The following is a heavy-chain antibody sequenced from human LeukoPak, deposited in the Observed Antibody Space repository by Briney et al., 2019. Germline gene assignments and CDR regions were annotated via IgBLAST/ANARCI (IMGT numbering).Heavy chain of an antibody. CDR3: ARHGDGIASAGRGSFDY. D-gene: IGHD6-13*01. J-gene: IGHJ4*02. CDR1: GYIFSSYW. Sequence: GESLKISCKASGYIFSSYWISWVRQLPGKGLEWMGIIYPGDSDTRYSPSFQGQVTISADKSINTAYLQWSSLKASDTAIYYCARHGDGIASAGRGSFDYWGQGTLVTVSS. CDR2: IYPGDSDT. V-gene: IGHV5-51*01.